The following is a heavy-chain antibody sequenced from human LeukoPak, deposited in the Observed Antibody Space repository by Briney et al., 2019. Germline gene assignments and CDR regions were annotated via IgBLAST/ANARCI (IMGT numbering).Heavy chain of an antibody. CDR1: GFTFSSYW. V-gene: IGHV3-23*01. D-gene: IGHD3-22*01. CDR3: AKGSSYYYDSSGYYYGPTLFDY. J-gene: IGHJ4*02. Sequence: GGSLRLSCAASGFTFSSYWMHWVRQVPGKGLEWVSAISGSGGSTYYADSVKGRFTISRDNSKNTLYLQMNSLRAEDTAVYYCAKGSSYYYDSSGYYYGPTLFDYWGQGTLVTVSS. CDR2: ISGSGGST.